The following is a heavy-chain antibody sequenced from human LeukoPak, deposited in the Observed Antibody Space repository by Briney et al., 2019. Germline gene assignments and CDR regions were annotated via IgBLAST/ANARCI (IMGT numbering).Heavy chain of an antibody. D-gene: IGHD2-21*02. V-gene: IGHV3-15*01. CDR1: GFTVSGSY. CDR3: AKDLIVVVTAPSPLDY. CDR2: IKNKADGGTT. J-gene: IGHJ4*02. Sequence: GGSLRLSCAASGFTVSGSYISWVRQAPGKGLEWVGRIKNKADGGTTDYAAPVKGRFTISRDDSKDTLYLQMNSLRAEDTAVYYCAKDLIVVVTAPSPLDYWGQGTLVTVSS.